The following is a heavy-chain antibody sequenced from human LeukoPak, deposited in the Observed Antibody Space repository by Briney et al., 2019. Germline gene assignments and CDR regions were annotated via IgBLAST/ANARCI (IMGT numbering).Heavy chain of an antibody. CDR1: GFSLSTTGVG. J-gene: IGHJ4*02. Sequence: SGPTLVNPTQTLTLTCTFSGFSLSTTGVGVGWIRQPPGKALEWLALIYWDNDKRYSPSLKSRLTITKDTSKNQVVLTMTNMDPVDTATYYCAHRDYDILTGYQYYFDYWGQGTLVTVSS. V-gene: IGHV2-5*02. D-gene: IGHD3-9*01. CDR2: IYWDNDK. CDR3: AHRDYDILTGYQYYFDY.